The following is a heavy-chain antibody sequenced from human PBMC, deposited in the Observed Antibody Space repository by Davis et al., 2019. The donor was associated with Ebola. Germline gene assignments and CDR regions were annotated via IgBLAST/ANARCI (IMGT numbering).Heavy chain of an antibody. J-gene: IGHJ6*02. Sequence: MPSATLSLTCAVSGGSISSGGYSWSWIRQPPGKGLEWIGYIYHSGSTYYNPSLKSRVTISVDRSKNQFSLKLSSVTAADTAVYYCARGDSSSSYGNYYYYGMDVWGQGTTVTVSS. D-gene: IGHD6-6*01. CDR3: ARGDSSSSYGNYYYYGMDV. CDR2: IYHSGST. V-gene: IGHV4-30-2*01. CDR1: GGSISSGGYS.